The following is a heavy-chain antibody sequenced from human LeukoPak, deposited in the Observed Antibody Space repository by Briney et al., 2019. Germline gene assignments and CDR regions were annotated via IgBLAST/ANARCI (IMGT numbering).Heavy chain of an antibody. Sequence: GGSLRLSCAASGIAFSNAWMTWVRQAPGSGLEWVGRIYRSTNGETTDYGAPVKGRFTMSRDDSKNTLYLQMNSLKTEDTAVYYCTTYSSGSSPFWGQGTLVTVSS. V-gene: IGHV3-15*01. J-gene: IGHJ4*02. CDR2: IYRSTNGETT. CDR3: TTYSSGSSPF. CDR1: GIAFSNAW. D-gene: IGHD6-19*01.